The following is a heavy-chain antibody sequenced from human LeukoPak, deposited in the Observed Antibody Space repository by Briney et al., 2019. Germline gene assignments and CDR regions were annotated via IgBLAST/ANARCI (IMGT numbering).Heavy chain of an antibody. CDR1: GITFSNSA. D-gene: IGHD3-9*01. J-gene: IGHJ6*02. CDR2: ITKSGDQT. Sequence: GGSLRLSCVPSGITFSNSALSWVRQAPGKGLEWVSTITKSGDQTYYADSVKGRFTISRDNSKNTLYLQMNSLRAEDTAVYYCARERYYDILTGYYTLIYYYYGMDVWGQGTTVTVSS. CDR3: ARERYYDILTGYYTLIYYYYGMDV. V-gene: IGHV3-23*01.